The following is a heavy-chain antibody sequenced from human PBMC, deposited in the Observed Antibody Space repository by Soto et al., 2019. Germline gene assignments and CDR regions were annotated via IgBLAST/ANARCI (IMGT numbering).Heavy chain of an antibody. V-gene: IGHV3-23*01. J-gene: IGHJ6*02. CDR3: AKTRGATTYAISVHGMDV. CDR1: GFSFSSFA. D-gene: IGHD2-8*01. Sequence: PGGSLRLSCAASGFSFSSFAMNWVRQAPGKGLEWVSIISGSADSTFYADSVKGRFTISRDNSKSTLYLQINSLRAEDTAVYYCAKTRGATTYAISVHGMDVWGQGTTVTVSS. CDR2: ISGSADST.